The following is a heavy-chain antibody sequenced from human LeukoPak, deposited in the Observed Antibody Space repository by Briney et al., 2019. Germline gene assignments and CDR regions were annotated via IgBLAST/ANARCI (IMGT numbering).Heavy chain of an antibody. Sequence: GGSLRLSCVASGFSLSGYWMYWVRQAPGKGLMYISRNNGDGSTTNYADVVKGRFTMSRDNVKNTLYLQMNSLRVEDTAVYYCARGVPYASWSGPHYSDYWGQGTLVTVSS. CDR3: ARGVPYASWSGPHYSDY. V-gene: IGHV3-74*01. CDR2: NNGDGSTT. CDR1: GFSLSGYW. D-gene: IGHD3-3*01. J-gene: IGHJ4*02.